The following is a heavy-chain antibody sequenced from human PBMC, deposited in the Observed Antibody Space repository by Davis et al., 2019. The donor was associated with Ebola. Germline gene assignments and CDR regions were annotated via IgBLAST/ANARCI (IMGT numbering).Heavy chain of an antibody. V-gene: IGHV3-33*01. CDR2: IWYDGSNK. J-gene: IGHJ4*02. CDR1: GFTFSSYG. D-gene: IGHD5-12*01. CDR3: TRSSYSGYDYEDY. Sequence: GESLKISCAASGFTFSSYGMHWVRQAPGKGLEWVAVIWYDGSNKYYADSVKGRFTISRDNSKNTLYLQMNSPRAEDTAVYYCTRSSYSGYDYEDYWGQGTLVTVSS.